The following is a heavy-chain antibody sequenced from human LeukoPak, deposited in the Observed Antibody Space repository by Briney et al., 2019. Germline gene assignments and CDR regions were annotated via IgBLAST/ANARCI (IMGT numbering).Heavy chain of an antibody. Sequence: ASVKVSCKASGYTFTSYGISWVRQAPGQGLEWMGWISAYNGNTNYAQKLQGRDTMTTDTSTSTAYMELRSLRSDDTAVYYCARDTAKYYYGSGSINWGQGTLVTVSS. V-gene: IGHV1-18*01. CDR1: GYTFTSYG. CDR3: ARDTAKYYYGSGSIN. CDR2: ISAYNGNT. J-gene: IGHJ4*02. D-gene: IGHD3-10*01.